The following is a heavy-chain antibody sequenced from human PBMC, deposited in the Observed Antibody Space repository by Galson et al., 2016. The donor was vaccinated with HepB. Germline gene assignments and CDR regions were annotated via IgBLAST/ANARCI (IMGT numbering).Heavy chain of an antibody. CDR2: ISRTGDST. Sequence: SLRLSCAASGFTFANYVMSWVRQAPGKGLEWVSGISRTGDSTYYADSVKGRFTVSRDDSKNTLYLQMNSLRDEDTATYYCAKDREDDGDFAFDYWGQGILVTVSS. CDR3: AKDREDDGDFAFDY. J-gene: IGHJ4*02. V-gene: IGHV3-23*01. CDR1: GFTFANYV. D-gene: IGHD4-17*01.